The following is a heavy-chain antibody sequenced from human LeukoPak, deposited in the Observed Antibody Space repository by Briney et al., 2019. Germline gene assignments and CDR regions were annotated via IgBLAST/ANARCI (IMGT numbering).Heavy chain of an antibody. Sequence: ASVKVSCKASGGTFSSYAISWVRQAPGRGLEWMGGIIPIFGTANYAQKFQGRVTITADESTSTAYMELSSLRSEDTAVYYCARGEIVAVAGTTGGYYYYGMDVWGKGTTVTVSS. CDR1: GGTFSSYA. V-gene: IGHV1-69*01. CDR2: IIPIFGTA. J-gene: IGHJ6*04. D-gene: IGHD6-19*01. CDR3: ARGEIVAVAGTTGGYYYYGMDV.